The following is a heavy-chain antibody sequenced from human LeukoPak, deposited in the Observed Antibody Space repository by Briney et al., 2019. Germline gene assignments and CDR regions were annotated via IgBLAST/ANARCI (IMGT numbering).Heavy chain of an antibody. CDR1: GYSFTSYW. J-gene: IGHJ3*02. CDR2: IYPGDSDT. D-gene: IGHD3-3*01. CDR3: ARQDTTIFGVARHAFDI. Sequence: GESLKISCKGSGYSFTSYWIGWVRQMPGKGLEWMGIIYPGDSDTRYSPSFQGQVTISADKSISTAYLQWSSLKASDTAMYYCARQDTTIFGVARHAFDIWGQGTMVTVSS. V-gene: IGHV5-51*01.